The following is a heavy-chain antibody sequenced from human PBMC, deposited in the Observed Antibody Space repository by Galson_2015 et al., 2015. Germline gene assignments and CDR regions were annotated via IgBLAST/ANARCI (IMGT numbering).Heavy chain of an antibody. CDR2: K. J-gene: IGHJ5*02. Sequence: KHYLDSVKGRFTISRDNARKSVHLQMNSLRAEDTAVYYCARNKPRLSAAGTLISWGQGTLVTVSS. CDR3: ARNKPRLSAAGTLIS. D-gene: IGHD6-13*01. V-gene: IGHV3-7*01.